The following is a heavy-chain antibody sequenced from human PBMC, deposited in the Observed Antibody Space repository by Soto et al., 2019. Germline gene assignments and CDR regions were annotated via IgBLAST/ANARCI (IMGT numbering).Heavy chain of an antibody. CDR2: ISPYDGDT. J-gene: IGHJ5*01. Sequence: QVLLVQSGVEVKKPGASVKVSCKASGYTFTTYGISWVRQAPGQGLEWMGWISPYDGDTNYADTLQGRVTLNTDTSTTTAYMELRSLRSDDTAMYYCARVHGGSYQADSFDPWGQGTLVIVSS. V-gene: IGHV1-18*01. CDR1: GYTFTTYG. D-gene: IGHD1-26*01. CDR3: ARVHGGSYQADSFDP.